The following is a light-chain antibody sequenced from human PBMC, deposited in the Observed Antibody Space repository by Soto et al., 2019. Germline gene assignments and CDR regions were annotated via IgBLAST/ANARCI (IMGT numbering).Light chain of an antibody. CDR2: GNK. J-gene: IGLJ1*01. V-gene: IGLV1-40*01. CDR1: SSNIGADYD. CDR3: QSYDSGLSHYV. Sequence: QAVVTQPHSVSGAPGQRVTIACTGSSSNIGADYDVHWYQQLPGTAPKLLLYGNKNRPSGVPDRFSGSKSGTSASLAISGLQAEDEADYYCQSYDSGLSHYVFGPGTKLTVL.